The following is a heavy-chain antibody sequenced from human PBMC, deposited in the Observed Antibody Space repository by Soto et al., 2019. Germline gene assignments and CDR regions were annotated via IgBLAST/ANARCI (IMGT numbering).Heavy chain of an antibody. J-gene: IGHJ4*02. CDR3: ARDSPPPRE. CDR2: INSDNGNT. V-gene: IGHV1-18*01. Sequence: ASVEVSCKASGYTFGNSGISWVRQAPRQGLEWLGWINSDNGNTHYAQHLQGRVTMTTDTSTSTAYMELRSLRSDDTAVYYCARDSPPPREWGQGTLVTVSS. CDR1: GYTFGNSG.